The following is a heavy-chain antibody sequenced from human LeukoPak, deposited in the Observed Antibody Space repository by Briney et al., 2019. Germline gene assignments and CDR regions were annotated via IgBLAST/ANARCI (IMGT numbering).Heavy chain of an antibody. D-gene: IGHD6-19*01. Sequence: PSETLSLTCTVSGGXISSYYWSWIRQPPGKGLKWIGYIYYSGSTNYNPSLKSRVTISVDTSKNQFSLKLSSVTAADTAVYYCARARIAVAGRADAFDIWGQGTMVTVSS. CDR1: GGXISSYY. V-gene: IGHV4-59*01. CDR3: ARARIAVAGRADAFDI. CDR2: IYYSGST. J-gene: IGHJ3*02.